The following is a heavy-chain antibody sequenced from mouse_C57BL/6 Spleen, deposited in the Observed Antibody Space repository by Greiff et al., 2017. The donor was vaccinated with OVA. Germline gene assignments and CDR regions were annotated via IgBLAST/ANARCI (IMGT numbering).Heavy chain of an antibody. CDR3: ARWLLHAMDD. CDR2: IYPGDGDT. V-gene: IGHV1-80*01. J-gene: IGHJ4*01. CDR1: GYAFSSYW. D-gene: IGHD2-3*01. Sequence: QVQLKESGAELVKPGASVKISCKASGYAFSSYWMNWVKQRPGKGLEWIGQIYPGDGDTNYNGKFKGKATLTADKSSSTAYMQLSSLTSEDSAVYFCARWLLHAMDDWGKGTSVTVSS.